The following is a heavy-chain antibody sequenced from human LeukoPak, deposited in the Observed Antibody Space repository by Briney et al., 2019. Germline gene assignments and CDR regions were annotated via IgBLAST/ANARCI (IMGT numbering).Heavy chain of an antibody. Sequence: GGSLRLSCAASGLTFSSYGMHWVRQAPGKGLEWVAVISYDGSNKYYADSVKGRFTISRDNSKNTLYLQMNSLRAEDTAVYYCAKDTLGYSSGLDYWGQGTLVTVSS. CDR2: ISYDGSNK. CDR3: AKDTLGYSSGLDY. V-gene: IGHV3-30*18. CDR1: GLTFSSYG. D-gene: IGHD6-19*01. J-gene: IGHJ4*02.